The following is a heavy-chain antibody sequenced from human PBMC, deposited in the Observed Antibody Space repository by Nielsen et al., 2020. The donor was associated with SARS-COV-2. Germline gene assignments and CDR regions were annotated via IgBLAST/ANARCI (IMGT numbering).Heavy chain of an antibody. D-gene: IGHD6-13*01. Sequence: GESLKISCTASEINVNNNYMSWVRQAPGKGLEWVSTLFSGGATHYADSVKGRFIISRDNSKNTLYLHMNNLRAEDTAVYYCAKEVAAADSSDFDYWGQGTLVTVSS. V-gene: IGHV3-66*01. CDR1: EINVNNNY. CDR3: AKEVAAADSSDFDY. CDR2: LFSGGAT. J-gene: IGHJ4*02.